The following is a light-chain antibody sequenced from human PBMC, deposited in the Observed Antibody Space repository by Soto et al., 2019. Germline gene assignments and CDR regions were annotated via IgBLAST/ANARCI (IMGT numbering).Light chain of an antibody. V-gene: IGKV3-20*01. CDR1: HSVGRTS. J-gene: IGKJ5*01. CDR3: QKYGSSPIN. CDR2: GVS. Sequence: EIVLTQSPGTVSLSSVERATLSCRSSHSVGRTSLAWYQQKPGQAPRLLIYGVSNRATDIPDRFSGSGSGTDFTLGIRRLEPEDFAVYFCQKYGSSPINFGQGTRLEIK.